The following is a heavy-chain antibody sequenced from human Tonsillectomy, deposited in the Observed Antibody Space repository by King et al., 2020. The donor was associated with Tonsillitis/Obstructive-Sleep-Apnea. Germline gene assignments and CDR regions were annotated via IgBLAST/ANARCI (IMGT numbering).Heavy chain of an antibody. D-gene: IGHD3-10*01. V-gene: IGHV3-23*04. J-gene: IGHJ4*02. Sequence: VQLVESGGDLVQPGGSLRLSCPASGLTFSNYAMSGVRQAPGKGLEGVSAFSGNVGSRYYADSVKGRFTISRDNSKNTLYLQMNSLRAEDTAVYYCANRNYYGSGSYFYYFDYWGQGTLVTVSS. CDR2: FSGNVGSR. CDR3: ANRNYYGSGSYFYYFDY. CDR1: GLTFSNYA.